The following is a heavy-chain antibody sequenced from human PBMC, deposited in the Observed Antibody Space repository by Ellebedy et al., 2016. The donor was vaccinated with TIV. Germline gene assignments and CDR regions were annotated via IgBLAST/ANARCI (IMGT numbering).Heavy chain of an antibody. J-gene: IGHJ6*02. V-gene: IGHV4-39*07. CDR3: ARGLLYYDFWSGYYKGAGDYYYGMDV. D-gene: IGHD3-3*01. Sequence: SETLSLTCSVSGGSISSSSYYWGWIRQPPGKGLEWIGEINHSGSTNYNPSLKSRVTISVDTSKNQFSLKLSSVTAADTAVYYCARGLLYYDFWSGYYKGAGDYYYGMDVWGQGTTVTVSS. CDR2: INHSGST. CDR1: GGSISSSSYY.